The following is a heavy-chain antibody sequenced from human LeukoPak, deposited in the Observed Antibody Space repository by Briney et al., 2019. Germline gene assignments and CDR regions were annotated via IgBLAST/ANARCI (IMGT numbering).Heavy chain of an antibody. D-gene: IGHD3-22*01. CDR1: GGSISSGDYY. V-gene: IGHV4-30-4*01. CDR2: IYYSGST. Sequence: SETLSLTCTVSGGSISSGDYYWSWIRQPPGKGLGWIGYIYYSGSTYYNPSLKSRVTISVDTSKNQFSLKLSSVTAADTAVYYCARGANYYDSSGYSDYWGQGTLVTVSS. J-gene: IGHJ4*02. CDR3: ARGANYYDSSGYSDY.